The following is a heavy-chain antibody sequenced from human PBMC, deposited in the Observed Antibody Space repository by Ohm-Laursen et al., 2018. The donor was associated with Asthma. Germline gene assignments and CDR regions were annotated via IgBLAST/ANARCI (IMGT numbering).Heavy chain of an antibody. V-gene: IGHV3-9*01. CDR3: ARDSQAMVTTEGLYFGMDV. Sequence: SLRLSCAAPGFTFSDYGMHWVRQVPGKGLEWVSGISWNSGTIVQADSVKGRFTISRDNAKSSLYLQMNSLRAEDTALYYCARDSQAMVTTEGLYFGMDVWGQGTTVTVSS. J-gene: IGHJ6*02. CDR1: GFTFSDYG. CDR2: ISWNSGTI. D-gene: IGHD4-17*01.